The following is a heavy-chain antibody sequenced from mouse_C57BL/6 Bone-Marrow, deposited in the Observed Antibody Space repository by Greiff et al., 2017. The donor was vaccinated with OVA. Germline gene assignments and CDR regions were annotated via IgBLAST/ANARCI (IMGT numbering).Heavy chain of an antibody. CDR1: GFTFSDYY. J-gene: IGHJ3*01. Sequence: EVMLVESGGGLVQPGGSLKLSCAASGFTFSDYYMYWVRQTPEKRLEWVAYISNGGGSTYYPDTVKGRFTISRDNAKNTLYLQMSRLKSEDTAMYYCARHEERAWFAYWSQGTLVTVSA. CDR3: ARHEERAWFAY. V-gene: IGHV5-12*01. CDR2: ISNGGGST.